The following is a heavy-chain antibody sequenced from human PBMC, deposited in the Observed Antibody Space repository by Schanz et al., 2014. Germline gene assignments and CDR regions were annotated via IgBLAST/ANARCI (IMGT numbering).Heavy chain of an antibody. CDR2: INVGNGNM. CDR1: GYTFTSYG. Sequence: QVQLVQSGAEVKKPGASVKVSCKASGYTFTSYGINWVRQAPGQGLEWMGWINVGNGNMKYSQKFQGRVTITRVTSASTVYMELSSLRSEDTAVYYCARDAVDAAAGGNYWGQGTLVTVSS. V-gene: IGHV1-18*01. J-gene: IGHJ4*02. D-gene: IGHD6-13*01. CDR3: ARDAVDAAAGGNY.